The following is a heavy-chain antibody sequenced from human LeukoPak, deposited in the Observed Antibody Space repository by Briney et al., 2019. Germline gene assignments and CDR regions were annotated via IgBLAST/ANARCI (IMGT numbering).Heavy chain of an antibody. Sequence: GGSLRLSCAASGFTFSSYGMHWVRQAPGKGLEWVAFIRYDGSNKYYADSVKGRFTISRDNSKNTLYLQMNSLRAEDTAVYYCAKDILVSVRGGILDAFDIWGQGTMVTVSS. J-gene: IGHJ3*02. D-gene: IGHD3-10*01. CDR3: AKDILVSVRGGILDAFDI. V-gene: IGHV3-30*02. CDR1: GFTFSSYG. CDR2: IRYDGSNK.